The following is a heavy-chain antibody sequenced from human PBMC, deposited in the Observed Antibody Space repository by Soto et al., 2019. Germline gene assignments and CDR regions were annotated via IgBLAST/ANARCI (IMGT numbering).Heavy chain of an antibody. CDR3: AKDLNYYASGIYPPGMDV. D-gene: IGHD3-10*01. V-gene: IGHV3-33*06. J-gene: IGHJ6*02. CDR2: IWYDGSNK. Sequence: QVQLVESGGGVVQPGRSLRLSCAASGFTFSSYGMHWVRQAQGKGLEWVAVIWYDGSNKYYADSVKGRFTISRDNSKNAVYLQMNSLRAEDTAVYYCAKDLNYYASGIYPPGMDVWGQGTTVTVSS. CDR1: GFTFSSYG.